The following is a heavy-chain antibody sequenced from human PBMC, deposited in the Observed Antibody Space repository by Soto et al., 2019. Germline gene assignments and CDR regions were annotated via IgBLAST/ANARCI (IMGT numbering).Heavy chain of an antibody. CDR3: ARESLAVSCTGGGFDI. D-gene: IGHD2-8*02. CDR1: GYTFTTYY. CDR2: IYPSGGST. V-gene: IGHV1-46*01. J-gene: IGHJ3*02. Sequence: ASVKVSCKASGYTFTTYYMHWVRQAPGQGLEWMGIIYPSGGSTSYAQKFQGRVTMTRDTSTSTVYMELSSLRSEDTAVYYCARESLAVSCTGGGFDIWGQGTMVTVSS.